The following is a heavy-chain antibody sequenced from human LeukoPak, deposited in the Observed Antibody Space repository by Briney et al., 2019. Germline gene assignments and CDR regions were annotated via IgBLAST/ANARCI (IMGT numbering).Heavy chain of an antibody. V-gene: IGHV4-34*01. CDR2: INHSGST. CDR3: ARHPYYYDSSGHPIAFDI. J-gene: IGHJ3*02. CDR1: GGSMSSGGYY. D-gene: IGHD3-22*01. Sequence: PSETLSLTCAVSGGSMSSGGYYWSWMRQPPGKGLEWIGEINHSGSTNYNPSLKSRVTISVDTSKNQFSLKLSSVTAADTAVYYCARHPYYYDSSGHPIAFDIWGQGTMVTVSS.